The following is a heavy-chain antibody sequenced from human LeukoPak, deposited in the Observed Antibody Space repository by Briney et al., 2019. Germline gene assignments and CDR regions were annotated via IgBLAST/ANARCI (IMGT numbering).Heavy chain of an antibody. CDR3: ARHPLGLSAFDY. CDR2: IYYSGST. CDR1: GGSISSSSYY. Sequence: PSETLSLTCTVSGGSISSSSYYWGWIRQPPGKGLEWIGSIYYSGSTYYNPSLKSRVTISVDTSKNQFSLKLSSVTAADTAVHYCARHPLGLSAFDYWGQGTLVTVSS. V-gene: IGHV4-39*01. D-gene: IGHD1-7*01. J-gene: IGHJ4*02.